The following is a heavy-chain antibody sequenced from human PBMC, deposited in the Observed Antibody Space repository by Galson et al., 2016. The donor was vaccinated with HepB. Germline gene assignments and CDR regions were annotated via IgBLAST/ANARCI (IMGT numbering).Heavy chain of an antibody. CDR1: GYTFSNYG. V-gene: IGHV1-18*01. CDR3: ARERDRGRFVEGSRPGSDP. CDR2: ISGYNGNT. D-gene: IGHD3-3*01. Sequence: SVKVSCKAFGYTFSNYGISWVRQAPGQGLEWIGWISGYNGNTNYAQSLQGRVTVTTDASTSTAYMELRSLSSDDTAVYYCARERDRGRFVEGSRPGSDPWGQGTLVTVSA. J-gene: IGHJ5*02.